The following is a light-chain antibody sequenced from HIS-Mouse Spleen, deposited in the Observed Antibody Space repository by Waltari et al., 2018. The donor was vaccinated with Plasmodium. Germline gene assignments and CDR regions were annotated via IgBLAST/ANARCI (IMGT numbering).Light chain of an antibody. V-gene: IGKV1-39*01. CDR2: AAS. J-gene: IGKJ2*01. CDR1: QSISSY. CDR3: QQSYSTLMYT. Sequence: DIQLTQSPSSLSASVGDSVTITCRASQSISSYLNWNQQKPGKAPKLLIYAASSLQSGVPSRFSGSGSGTDFTLTISSLQPEDFATYYCQQSYSTLMYTFGQGTKLEIK.